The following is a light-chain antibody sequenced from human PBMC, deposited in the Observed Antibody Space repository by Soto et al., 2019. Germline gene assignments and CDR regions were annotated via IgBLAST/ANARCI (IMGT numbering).Light chain of an antibody. Sequence: EIVLTQSPATLSVAPGERATLSCRASQSISSLLAWYQQKTGQAPRLLIYSASTRATGIPARFSGSGSGADFPLTIRSLQSEDFAVYYCQQYYDWPITCRQGTRLDI. J-gene: IGKJ5*01. CDR3: QQYYDWPIT. CDR1: QSISSL. V-gene: IGKV3-15*01. CDR2: SAS.